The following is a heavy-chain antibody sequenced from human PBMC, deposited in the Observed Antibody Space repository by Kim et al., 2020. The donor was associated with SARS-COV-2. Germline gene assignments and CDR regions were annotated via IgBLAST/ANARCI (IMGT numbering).Heavy chain of an antibody. D-gene: IGHD1-1*01. CDR2: INSGESYT. V-gene: IGHV3-74*01. J-gene: IGHJ6*02. Sequence: GGSLRLSCSASGFTFSGSWMHWVRQAPGKGLVWVSRINSGESYTSYADSVKGRFTISKDNAKNTLYLQMNSLRAEDTAVYYCAGPRSTTYCMDVWGQGTT. CDR1: GFTFSGSW. CDR3: AGPRSTTYCMDV.